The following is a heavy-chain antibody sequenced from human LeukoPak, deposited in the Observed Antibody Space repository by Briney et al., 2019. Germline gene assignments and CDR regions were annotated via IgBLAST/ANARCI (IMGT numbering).Heavy chain of an antibody. CDR2: MNPNSGNT. V-gene: IGHV1-8*01. Sequence: ASVKVSCKAPGYTFTSYDINWVRQATGQGLEWMGWMNPNSGNTGYAQKFQGRVTMTRNTSISTAYMELSSLRSEDTAVYYCARVGGDDYYDSSGYPYWGQGTLVTVSS. J-gene: IGHJ4*02. D-gene: IGHD3-22*01. CDR3: ARVGGDDYYDSSGYPY. CDR1: GYTFTSYD.